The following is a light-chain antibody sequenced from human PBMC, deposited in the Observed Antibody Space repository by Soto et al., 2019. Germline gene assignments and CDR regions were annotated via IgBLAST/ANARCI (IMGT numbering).Light chain of an antibody. V-gene: IGLV2-11*01. CDR2: DVS. J-gene: IGLJ3*02. CDR3: CSYAGSYTWV. CDR1: SSDVGDYKY. Sequence: QSALTQPRSVSGSPGQAVSISCTGTSSDVGDYKYVSWYQQHPGKAPKVIIYDVSERPSGVPDRFSGSKFGNTASLTISGLQAEDEADYYCCSYAGSYTWVFGGGTKVTVL.